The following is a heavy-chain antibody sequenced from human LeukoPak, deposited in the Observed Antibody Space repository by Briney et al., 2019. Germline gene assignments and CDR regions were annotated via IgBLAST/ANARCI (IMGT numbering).Heavy chain of an antibody. J-gene: IGHJ4*02. CDR1: GFTFSSYA. D-gene: IGHD3-22*01. Sequence: PGGSLRLSCAASGFTFSSYAMSWVRQAPGKGRKWSQAISGSGGSTYYADSVKGRFTISRDNSKNTLYLQMNSLRAEDTAVYYCANPPERYYDSSGYYFSYWGQGTLVTVSS. CDR2: ISGSGGST. V-gene: IGHV3-23*01. CDR3: ANPPERYYDSSGYYFSY.